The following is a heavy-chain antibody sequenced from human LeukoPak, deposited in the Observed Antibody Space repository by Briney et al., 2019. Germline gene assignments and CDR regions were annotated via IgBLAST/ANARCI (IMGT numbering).Heavy chain of an antibody. CDR3: ARYRVQVATRSFDY. V-gene: IGHV4-39*01. Sequence: PSETLSLTCTVSAGSVSSSGFYWGWIRQPPGKRLEWIGSIYYSGSTYYNPSLKNRVTISVDTSKNQFSLKLSSVTAADTAVYYCARYRVQVATRSFDYWGQGTLVTVSS. CDR1: AGSVSSSGFY. D-gene: IGHD5-12*01. J-gene: IGHJ4*02. CDR2: IYYSGST.